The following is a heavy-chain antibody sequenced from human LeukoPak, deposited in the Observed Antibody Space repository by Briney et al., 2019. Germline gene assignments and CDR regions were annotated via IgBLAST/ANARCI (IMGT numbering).Heavy chain of an antibody. CDR2: ISSSSSTI. CDR1: GFTLSSYS. Sequence: GGSLRLSSAVSGFTLSSYSMKWVRQAPGKGLEWVSYISSSSSTIYYADSVKGRFTMSRENARNSLYLQMNSLRDEDTAVYYCARYRYSGSDLNWFDHCGQGTLVTVSS. D-gene: IGHD1-26*01. V-gene: IGHV3-48*02. J-gene: IGHJ5*02. CDR3: ARYRYSGSDLNWFDH.